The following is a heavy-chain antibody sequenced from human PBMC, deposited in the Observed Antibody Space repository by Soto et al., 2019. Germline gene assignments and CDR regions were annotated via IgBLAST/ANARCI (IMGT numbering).Heavy chain of an antibody. Sequence: ASVKVSCKASGYTFTSYDINWVRQAPGQGLEWMGWMNSNGGNTGYAQKFQGRVIMTRDTSISTAYMELSSLTSEDTAVYYCARMDYYGSWSPNWFDPWGQGTLVTVSS. D-gene: IGHD3-10*01. CDR1: GYTFTSYD. CDR3: ARMDYYGSWSPNWFDP. J-gene: IGHJ5*02. CDR2: MNSNGGNT. V-gene: IGHV1-8*01.